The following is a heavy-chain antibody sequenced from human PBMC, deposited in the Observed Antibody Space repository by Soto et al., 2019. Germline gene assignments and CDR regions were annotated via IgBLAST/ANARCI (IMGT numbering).Heavy chain of an antibody. J-gene: IGHJ4*02. Sequence: QVQLVQSGAEVKKPGSSVKVSCKASGGTFSSYAISWVRQAPGQGLEWMGGIIPIFGKANYAHKIQGRVTITVDKSMTRDYMELSSLRDEDTAMYYCAGREYYYDSSDPSAAEYYFDYWGQGTLVTVSS. CDR3: AGREYYYDSSDPSAAEYYFDY. D-gene: IGHD3-22*01. CDR1: GGTFSSYA. V-gene: IGHV1-69*06. CDR2: IIPIFGKA.